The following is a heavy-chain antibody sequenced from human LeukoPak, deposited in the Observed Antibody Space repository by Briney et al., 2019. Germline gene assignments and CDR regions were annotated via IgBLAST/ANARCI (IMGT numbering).Heavy chain of an antibody. V-gene: IGHV3-21*04. CDR1: GFTFSSYS. CDR2: ISSSSSYI. CDR3: AREHIVVVTIQDAFDI. Sequence: GGSLRLPCAASGFTFSSYSMNWVRQAPGKGLEWVSSISSSSSYIYYADSVKGRFTISRDNAKNSLYLQMNSLRAEDTALYYCAREHIVVVTIQDAFDIWGQGTMVTVSS. J-gene: IGHJ3*02. D-gene: IGHD2-21*02.